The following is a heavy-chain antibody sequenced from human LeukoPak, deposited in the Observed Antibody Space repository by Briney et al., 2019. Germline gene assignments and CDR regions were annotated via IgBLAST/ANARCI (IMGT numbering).Heavy chain of an antibody. D-gene: IGHD3-22*01. V-gene: IGHV1-18*01. CDR2: ISAYNGNT. CDR3: ARDNDSSGYYYDAFDI. J-gene: IGHJ3*02. Sequence: ASVKVSCKASGYTFTAYYMHCVRQAPGQGLEWMGWISAYNGNTNYAQKLQGRVTMTTDTSTSTAYMELRSLRSDDTAVYYCARDNDSSGYYYDAFDIWGQGTMVTVSS. CDR1: GYTFTAYY.